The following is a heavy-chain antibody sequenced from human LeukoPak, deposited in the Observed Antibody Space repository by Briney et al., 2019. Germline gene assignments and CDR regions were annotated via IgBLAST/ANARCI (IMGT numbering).Heavy chain of an antibody. V-gene: IGHV3-30*18. CDR1: GFTFSSYG. D-gene: IGHD3-3*01. CDR2: ISYDGSNK. CDR3: AKDHEWLVINGSFDY. J-gene: IGHJ4*02. Sequence: GGSLRLSCAASGFTFSSYGMHWVRQAPGKGLEWVAVISYDGSNKYYADSVKGRFTISRDNSKNTLYLQMNSLRAEDTAVYYCAKDHEWLVINGSFDYWGQGTLVTVSS.